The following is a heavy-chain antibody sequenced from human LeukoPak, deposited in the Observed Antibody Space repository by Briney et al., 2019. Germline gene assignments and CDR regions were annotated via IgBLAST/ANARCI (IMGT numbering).Heavy chain of an antibody. D-gene: IGHD7-27*01. Sequence: SVKVSCKASGGTFSSYAISWVRQAPGQGLEWMGRIIPILGIANYARKFQGRVTITADKSTSTAYMELSRLRSEDTAVYYCARDQAGEVYYYYGMDVWGQGTTVTVSS. CDR2: IIPILGIA. J-gene: IGHJ6*02. V-gene: IGHV1-69*04. CDR3: ARDQAGEVYYYYGMDV. CDR1: GGTFSSYA.